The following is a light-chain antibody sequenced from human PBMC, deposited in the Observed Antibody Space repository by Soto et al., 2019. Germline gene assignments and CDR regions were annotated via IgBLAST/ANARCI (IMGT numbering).Light chain of an antibody. CDR3: SSYAGSGVVI. CDR1: SSDVGSYNV. Sequence: QSALTQPASVSGSPGQSITISCTGTSSDVGSYNVVSWYQQHPGKAPKLMIYEVTERPSGVSNRFSGSKSGNTASLTVSGLQAENGAVYSCSSYAGSGVVIFGGGPKLPVL. CDR2: EVT. V-gene: IGLV2-23*02. J-gene: IGLJ2*01.